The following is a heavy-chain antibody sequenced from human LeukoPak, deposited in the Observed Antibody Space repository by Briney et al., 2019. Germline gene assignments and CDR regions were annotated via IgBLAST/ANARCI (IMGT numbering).Heavy chain of an antibody. D-gene: IGHD6-13*01. J-gene: IGHJ4*02. V-gene: IGHV4-4*07. CDR1: GGSISSYY. CDR2: IYTSGST. Sequence: SETLSLTCTVSGGSISSYYWSRIRQPAGKGLEWIGRIYTSGSTNYNPSLKSRVTMSVDTSKNQFSLKLSSVTAADTAVYYCARDGAAAGRVDYWGQGTLVTVSS. CDR3: ARDGAAAGRVDY.